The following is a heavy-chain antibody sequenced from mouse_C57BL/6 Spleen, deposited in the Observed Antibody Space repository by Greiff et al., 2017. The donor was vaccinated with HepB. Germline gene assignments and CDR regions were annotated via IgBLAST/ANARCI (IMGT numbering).Heavy chain of an antibody. CDR1: GFNIKDYY. J-gene: IGHJ3*01. D-gene: IGHD2-4*01. V-gene: IGHV14-2*01. CDR3: ARSFDYDGFAY. Sequence: EVQLQQSGAELVKPGASVKLSCTASGFNIKDYYMHWVKQRTEQGLEWIGRIDPEDGETKYAPKFQGKATLTADTSSNTAYLQLSSLTSEDTAVYYCARSFDYDGFAYWGQGTLVTVSA. CDR2: IDPEDGET.